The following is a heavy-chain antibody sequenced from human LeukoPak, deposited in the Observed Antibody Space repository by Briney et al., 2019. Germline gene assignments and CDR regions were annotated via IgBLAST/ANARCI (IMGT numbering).Heavy chain of an antibody. CDR1: GYTFTSHD. CDR2: INPNSGGT. J-gene: IGHJ4*02. D-gene: IGHD3-22*01. CDR3: ARGYYYDSSGYYQLDY. V-gene: IGHV1-2*04. Sequence: GASVKVSCKASGYTFTSHDINWVRQATGQGLEWMGWINPNSGGTNYAQKFQGWVTMTRDTSISTAYMELSRLRSDDTAVYYCARGYYYDSSGYYQLDYWGQGTLVTVSS.